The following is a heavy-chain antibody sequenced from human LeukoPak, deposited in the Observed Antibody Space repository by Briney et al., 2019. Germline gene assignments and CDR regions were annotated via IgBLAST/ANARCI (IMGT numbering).Heavy chain of an antibody. CDR2: IKSKTDGGTT. D-gene: IGHD6-13*01. J-gene: IGHJ5*02. Sequence: GGSLRLSCAASGFTFSSYAMNWVRQAPGKGLEWVGRIKSKTDGGTTDYAAPVKDRFTISRDDSKNTLYLQMNSLRTEDTAVYYCTTVVAAAVNGWFDPWGQGTLVTVSS. V-gene: IGHV3-15*01. CDR1: GFTFSSYA. CDR3: TTVVAAAVNGWFDP.